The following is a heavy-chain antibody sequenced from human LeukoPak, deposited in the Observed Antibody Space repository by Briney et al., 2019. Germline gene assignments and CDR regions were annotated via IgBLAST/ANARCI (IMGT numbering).Heavy chain of an antibody. CDR2: ISAYNGNT. CDR1: GYTFTSNG. Sequence: GASVKVSCKASGYTFTSNGISWVRQAPGQGLEWMGWISAYNGNTNYAQKLQGRATTTTDTSTTTAYLELRSLRSDDAAVYYCARAHPIAVAGHLDFWGQGTLVTVSS. J-gene: IGHJ4*02. V-gene: IGHV1-18*01. CDR3: ARAHPIAVAGHLDF. D-gene: IGHD6-19*01.